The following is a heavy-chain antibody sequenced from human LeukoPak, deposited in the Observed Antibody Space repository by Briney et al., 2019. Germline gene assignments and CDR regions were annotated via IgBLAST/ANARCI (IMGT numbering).Heavy chain of an antibody. CDR1: GGSISSSNW. V-gene: IGHV4-4*02. J-gene: IGHJ5*02. CDR3: ARDGSPTLDYDILTGYYGGFDP. Sequence: SETLSLTCAVSGGSISSSNWWSGVRPTPGKGLEWIGEIYHSGSTNYNPSLKSRVTISVDKSKNQFSLKLSSVTAADTAVYYCARDGSPTLDYDILTGYYGGFDPWGQGTLVTVPS. D-gene: IGHD3-9*01. CDR2: IYHSGST.